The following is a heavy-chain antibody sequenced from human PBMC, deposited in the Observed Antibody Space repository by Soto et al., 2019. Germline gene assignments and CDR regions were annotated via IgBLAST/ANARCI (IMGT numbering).Heavy chain of an antibody. CDR3: ARGYGSYYYGFDV. D-gene: IGHD3-10*01. CDR1: GFTFSNYA. J-gene: IGHJ6*02. CDR2: ISYDGSNK. V-gene: IGHV3-30*04. Sequence: GSLSLSCAASGFTFSNYAMHWVRQAPGKGVEWGAVISYDGSNKYYTDSVEGQFTISRDNSKNTLYLQMNTRKAEDTAVYYCARGYGSYYYGFDVWGQGTTVTVSS.